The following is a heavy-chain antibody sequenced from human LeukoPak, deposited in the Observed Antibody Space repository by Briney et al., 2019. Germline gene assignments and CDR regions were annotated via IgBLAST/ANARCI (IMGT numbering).Heavy chain of an antibody. CDR3: AREMVDCTDSSCPNRYYYGMDV. D-gene: IGHD2-8*02. CDR2: VHYSGST. V-gene: IGHV4-59*01. CDR1: GGSISGYY. Sequence: SETLSLTCTVSGGSISGYYWSWIRQPPGKGLECIGYVHYSGSTSYNPSLKSRVTISVDTSKNQFSLKLSSVTAADTAVYYCAREMVDCTDSSCPNRYYYGMDVWGQGTTVTVSS. J-gene: IGHJ6*02.